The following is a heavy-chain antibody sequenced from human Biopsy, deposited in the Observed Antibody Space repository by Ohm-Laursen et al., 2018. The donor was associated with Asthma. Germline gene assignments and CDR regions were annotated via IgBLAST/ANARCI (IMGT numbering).Heavy chain of an antibody. V-gene: IGHV3-9*01. J-gene: IGHJ4*02. D-gene: IGHD1-26*01. CDR1: GFTFDDYA. Sequence: SLRLSCAASGFTFDDYAMHWVRLAPGKGLEWVSGISWNSGSIGYADSVKGRFTISRDNAKNSLYLQMNSLRAEDTALYYCAKGEWELLEANFDYWGQGTLVTVSS. CDR2: ISWNSGSI. CDR3: AKGEWELLEANFDY.